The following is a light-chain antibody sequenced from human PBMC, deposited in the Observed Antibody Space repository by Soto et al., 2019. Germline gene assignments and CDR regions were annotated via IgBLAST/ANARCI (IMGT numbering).Light chain of an antibody. CDR1: SSDVGGYNY. CDR2: GVS. Sequence: QSALTQPPSASGSPGQSVTISCTGTSSDVGGYNYVSWYQQHLGKAPKLMISGVSERPSGVPDRFSGSKSGNTASLTVSGLQAEDEADYYCSSYAGSDNWVFGGGTKLTVL. CDR3: SSYAGSDNWV. V-gene: IGLV2-8*01. J-gene: IGLJ2*01.